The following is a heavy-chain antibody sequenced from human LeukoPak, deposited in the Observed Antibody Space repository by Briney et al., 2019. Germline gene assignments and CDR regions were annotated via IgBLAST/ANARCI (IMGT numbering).Heavy chain of an antibody. CDR3: AKGAHRTNYYDSSGYYPYYFDY. D-gene: IGHD3-22*01. J-gene: IGHJ4*02. CDR1: GFTFSSYA. CDR2: ISGNGGST. V-gene: IGHV3-23*01. Sequence: PGGSLRLSCAASGFTFSSYAMSWVRQAPGKGLEWVSAISGNGGSTYYADSVKGRFTISRDNSKNTLYLQMNSLRAEDTAVYYCAKGAHRTNYYDSSGYYPYYFDYWGQGTLVTVSS.